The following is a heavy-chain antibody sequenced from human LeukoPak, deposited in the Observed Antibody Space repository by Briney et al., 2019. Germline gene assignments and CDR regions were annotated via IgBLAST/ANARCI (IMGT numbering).Heavy chain of an antibody. D-gene: IGHD3-22*01. J-gene: IGHJ4*02. CDR1: GGSISSNNYY. CDR2: IHYSGST. V-gene: IGHV4-39*01. Sequence: PSETLSLTCTVSGGSISSNNYYWGWIRQPPGKGLEWIGSIHYSGSTHSNPSLKSRVTISVDTSKNQFSLRLTSVTAADTAVYYCARHSYYYDSSDSYYYFDYWGQGTLVTVSS. CDR3: ARHSYYYDSSDSYYYFDY.